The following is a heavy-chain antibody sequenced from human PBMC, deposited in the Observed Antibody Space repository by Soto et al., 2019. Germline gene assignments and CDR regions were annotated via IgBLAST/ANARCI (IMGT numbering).Heavy chain of an antibody. CDR3: ARGLTVTQDFDY. D-gene: IGHD4-17*01. CDR2: IXXSGST. J-gene: IGHJ4*02. V-gene: IGHV4-30-4*01. Sequence: QVQLQESGPGLVKPSQTLSLTCTVSGGSISSGXXXXXXIRQPPGKGLEWIGYIXXSGSTYYNPSLKSRXTISVXXXXXXXXXXXXXVTAADTAVYYCARGLTVTQDFDYWGQGTLVTVSS. CDR1: GGSISSGXXX.